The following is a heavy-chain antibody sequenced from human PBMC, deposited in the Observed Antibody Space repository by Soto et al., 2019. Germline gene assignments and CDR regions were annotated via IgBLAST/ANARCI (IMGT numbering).Heavy chain of an antibody. D-gene: IGHD6-19*01. CDR2: IYYSGST. J-gene: IGHJ4*02. CDR3: ARHVSSSGRKEFDY. Sequence: QVQLQESGPGLVKPSETLSLTCTVSGGSISSYYWSWIRQPPGKGLEWIGYIYYSGSTNYNPSLKSRVTISVDTSKNQFSLKLSSVTAADTAVYYCARHVSSSGRKEFDYWGQGTLVTVSS. CDR1: GGSISSYY. V-gene: IGHV4-59*08.